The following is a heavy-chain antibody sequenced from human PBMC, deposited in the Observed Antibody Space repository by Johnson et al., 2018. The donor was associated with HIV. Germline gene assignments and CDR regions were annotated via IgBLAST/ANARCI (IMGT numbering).Heavy chain of an antibody. CDR1: GFTFSDYY. J-gene: IGHJ3*02. V-gene: IGHV3-30*03. CDR2: ISYDGSNK. CDR3: ARQYYGSGTDAFDI. Sequence: QVQLMESGGGLVKPGGSLRLSCAASGFTFSDYYMSWIRQAPGKGLEWVAVISYDGSNKYYADSVKGRFTISRDNSKNTLYLQMNSLRAEDTAVYYCARQYYGSGTDAFDIWGQGTMVTVSS. D-gene: IGHD3-10*01.